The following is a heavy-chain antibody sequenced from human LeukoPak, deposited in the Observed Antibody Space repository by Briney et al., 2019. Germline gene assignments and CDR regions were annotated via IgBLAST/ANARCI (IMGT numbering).Heavy chain of an antibody. Sequence: GGSLRLSCAASGFTVSSYGMTWVRQAPGKGLEGVSAFSATDGSAQYAESVRVRFTISRDKSKNSLYLQMASLRDEDTAVYFCAKARIAAAGTGAFDVWGQGTMVTVSS. J-gene: IGHJ3*01. D-gene: IGHD6-13*01. V-gene: IGHV3-23*01. CDR2: FSATDGSA. CDR1: GFTVSSYG. CDR3: AKARIAAAGTGAFDV.